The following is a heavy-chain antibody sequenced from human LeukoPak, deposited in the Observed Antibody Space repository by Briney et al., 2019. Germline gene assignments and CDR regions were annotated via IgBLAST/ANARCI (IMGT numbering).Heavy chain of an antibody. V-gene: IGHV3-30*18. J-gene: IGHJ4*02. CDR3: AKDRGSGWTYFDY. CDR2: ISYDGSNK. Sequence: GGSLRLSCAASGFTFSDYYMSWIRQAPGKGLEWVAVISYDGSNKYYADSVKGRFTIPRDNSKNTLYLQMNSLRAEDTAVYYCAKDRGSGWTYFDYWGQGTLVTVSS. CDR1: GFTFSDYY. D-gene: IGHD6-19*01.